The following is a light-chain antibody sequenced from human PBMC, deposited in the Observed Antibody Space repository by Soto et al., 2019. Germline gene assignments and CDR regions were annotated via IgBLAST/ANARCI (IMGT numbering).Light chain of an antibody. CDR3: QESYTTPLT. Sequence: DIQMTQSPSSLSASVGDRVTITCQASHDIRNYLNWYQQKPGQAPRLLIHDASRLQTGVPSRFSGSGSGTEFNFTISSLQREDSATYYCQESYTTPLTFGGGTKVEIK. J-gene: IGKJ4*01. CDR2: DAS. V-gene: IGKV1-39*01. CDR1: HDIRNY.